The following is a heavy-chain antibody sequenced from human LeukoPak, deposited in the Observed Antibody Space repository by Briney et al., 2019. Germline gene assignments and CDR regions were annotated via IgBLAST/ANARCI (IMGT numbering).Heavy chain of an antibody. Sequence: MPSETLSLTCTVSGGSISSYYWGWVRQPPGKGLEWVGYIYYSGSTNYNPSLNSRVTISVDTSKNQFSLKLSSVTAADTAVYYCARAPSHYDSSGYYYPSWFDPWGQGTLVTVSS. CDR1: GGSISSYY. D-gene: IGHD3-22*01. CDR3: ARAPSHYDSSGYYYPSWFDP. J-gene: IGHJ5*02. V-gene: IGHV4-59*01. CDR2: IYYSGST.